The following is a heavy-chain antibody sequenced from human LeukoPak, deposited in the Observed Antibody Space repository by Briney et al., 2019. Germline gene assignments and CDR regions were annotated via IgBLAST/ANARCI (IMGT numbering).Heavy chain of an antibody. V-gene: IGHV4-59*01. D-gene: IGHD5-24*01. Sequence: SETLSLTCTVSGGSISTNYWSWIRQPPGMGLEWIGYVYYSGSTNYNPSLKSRVTISLDTSKNQFSLMLSSVTAADTAVYFCARGERRDGYTFRYWGQGTLVTVSS. CDR3: ARGERRDGYTFRY. CDR2: VYYSGST. CDR1: GGSISTNY. J-gene: IGHJ4*02.